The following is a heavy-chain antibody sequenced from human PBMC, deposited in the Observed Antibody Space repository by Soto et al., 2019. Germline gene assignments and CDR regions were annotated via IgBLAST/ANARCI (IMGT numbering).Heavy chain of an antibody. CDR2: IIRILGIA. J-gene: IGHJ5*02. CDR1: GGTFSSYT. D-gene: IGHD3-3*01. V-gene: IGHV1-69*02. Sequence: QVQLVQSGAEVKKPGSSVKVSCKASGGTFSSYTISWVRQAPGQGLEWMGRIIRILGIANYAQKFQGRVTITADKSTSTAYMELSSLRSEDTAVYYCARWGNTADRASSTDFWTRGNWFDPWGQGSLVSVSS. CDR3: ARWGNTADRASSTDFWTRGNWFDP.